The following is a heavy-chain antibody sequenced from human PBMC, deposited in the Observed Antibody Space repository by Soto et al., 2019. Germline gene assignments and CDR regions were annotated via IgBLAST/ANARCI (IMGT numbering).Heavy chain of an antibody. D-gene: IGHD5-12*01. V-gene: IGHV4-59*01. J-gene: IGHJ4*02. CDR3: AREGNLGRWLQPLDF. CDR1: GDSISAYS. Sequence: PSETLCLTCTVPGDSISAYSWSWVRQPPGKGLEWIGNIHYNGNTKYNPSLKSRVTMSVDTSKNQFSLKLISVTAADTAKYFCAREGNLGRWLQPLDFWGQGTLVTVSS. CDR2: IHYNGNT.